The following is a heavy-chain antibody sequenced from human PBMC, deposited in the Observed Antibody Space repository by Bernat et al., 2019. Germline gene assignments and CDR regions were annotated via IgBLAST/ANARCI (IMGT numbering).Heavy chain of an antibody. CDR1: SDSISSYY. CDR2: VYYSRNS. J-gene: IGHJ4*02. CDR3: ARHRNKGESGPTFDY. V-gene: IGHV4-59*08. D-gene: IGHD1-26*01. Sequence: QVQLQESGPGLVKPSETLSLTCTVSSDSISSYYWSWIRQPPGDGLEWIGCVYYSRNSDYNPSLKSRATISIDTSKNQVSLKLNSVTAADTVVYFCARHRNKGESGPTFDYWGQGTLVTVSS.